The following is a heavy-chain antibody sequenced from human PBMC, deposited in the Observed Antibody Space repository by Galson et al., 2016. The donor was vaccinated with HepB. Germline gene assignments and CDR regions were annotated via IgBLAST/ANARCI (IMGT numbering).Heavy chain of an antibody. CDR2: INPTGGNFT. V-gene: IGHV1-46*01. Sequence: SVKVSCKASGYTFSFYYMHWVRQAPGQGLEWMGIINPTGGNFTSYAQKFQGRVTMTRDTSTSTVYMELSSLRSEDTAVYYCARELLRDYGDYSWYFDLWGRGTLITVSS. J-gene: IGHJ2*01. CDR3: ARELLRDYGDYSWYFDL. CDR1: GYTFSFYY. D-gene: IGHD4-17*01.